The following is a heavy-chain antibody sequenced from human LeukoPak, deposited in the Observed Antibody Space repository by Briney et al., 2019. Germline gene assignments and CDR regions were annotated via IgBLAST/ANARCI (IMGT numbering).Heavy chain of an antibody. Sequence: ASLNISCQGSGYNFSAYWIGWVRPMPRRGLGWMGIISPIDAATSYHPSFQGDAIISVEKSVTTYYLQWSSRAADDTAMYYGARHSGYNGNDPDPFTTWGEGTPVSVSS. D-gene: IGHD1-1*01. CDR3: ARHSGYNGNDPDPFTT. CDR1: GYNFSAYW. V-gene: IGHV5-51*01. J-gene: IGHJ1*01. CDR2: ISPIDAAT.